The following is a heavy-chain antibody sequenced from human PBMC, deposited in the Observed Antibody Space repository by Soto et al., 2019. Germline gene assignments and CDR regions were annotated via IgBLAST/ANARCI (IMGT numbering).Heavy chain of an antibody. Sequence: QVQLQQSGPGLLKPSQTLSLTCAISGDSVSTNSASWTWIRQSPSRGLEWLGRTYYRSIWYHDYALSVKGRITIDADTSQNQFSLQLNSVTPEDTAIYYCAREFIVDTSTRPFDYWGQGTLVTVSS. J-gene: IGHJ4*02. CDR3: AREFIVDTSTRPFDY. D-gene: IGHD5-18*01. CDR1: GDSVSTNSAS. CDR2: TYYRSIWYH. V-gene: IGHV6-1*01.